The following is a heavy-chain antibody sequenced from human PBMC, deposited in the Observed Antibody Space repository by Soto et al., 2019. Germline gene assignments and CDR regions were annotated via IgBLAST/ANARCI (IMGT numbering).Heavy chain of an antibody. CDR2: IIPIFGTA. D-gene: IGHD6-25*01. J-gene: IGHJ6*04. CDR1: GGTFSSYA. V-gene: IGHV1-69*13. Sequence: ASVKVSCKASGGTFSSYAISWVRQAPVQGLEWMGGIIPIFGTANYAQKFQGRVTITADESTSTAYMGLISLRSEDTAVYYCARRGVGSGWVFEYYGKDVGGKGPPVTVPS. CDR3: ARRGVGSGWVFEYYGKDV.